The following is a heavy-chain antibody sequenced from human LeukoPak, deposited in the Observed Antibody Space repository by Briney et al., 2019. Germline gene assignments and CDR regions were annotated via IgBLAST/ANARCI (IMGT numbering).Heavy chain of an antibody. Sequence: SETLSLTCAVYGGSFSGYYWSWIRQPPGKGLEWIGEINYSGSTNYNPSLKSRVTISVDTSKNQFSLKLSSVTAADTAVYYCARRDIRSLRGFDYWGQGTLVTVSS. D-gene: IGHD2-15*01. V-gene: IGHV4-34*01. CDR1: GGSFSGYY. CDR3: ARRDIRSLRGFDY. CDR2: INYSGST. J-gene: IGHJ4*02.